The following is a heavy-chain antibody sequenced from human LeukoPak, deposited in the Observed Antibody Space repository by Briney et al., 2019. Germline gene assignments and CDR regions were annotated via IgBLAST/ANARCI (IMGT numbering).Heavy chain of an antibody. V-gene: IGHV4-4*07. CDR1: GGSISSYY. J-gene: IGHJ5*02. CDR2: IYTSGST. D-gene: IGHD3-10*01. Sequence: SETLSLTCNVSGGSISSYYWSWIRQPAGKGLEWIGRIYTSGSTNYNSSLKSRVTMSVDTPKNQFSLKLSSVTAADTAVYYCARTMVRGVITYINWFDPWGQGTLVTVSS. CDR3: ARTMVRGVITYINWFDP.